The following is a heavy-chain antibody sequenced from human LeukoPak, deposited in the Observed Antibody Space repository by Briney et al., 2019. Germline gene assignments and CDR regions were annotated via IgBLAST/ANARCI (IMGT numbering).Heavy chain of an antibody. V-gene: IGHV1-69*13. CDR3: ARSGNRIAAAGTDYFDY. J-gene: IGHJ4*02. D-gene: IGHD6-13*01. CDR2: IIPIFGTA. Sequence: SVKVSCKASGGTFSSYAISWVRQAPGQGLEWMGGIIPIFGTANYAQKFQGRVTITADESTSTAYMELSSLRSEDTAVYYCARSGNRIAAAGTDYFDYWGQGTLVTVYS. CDR1: GGTFSSYA.